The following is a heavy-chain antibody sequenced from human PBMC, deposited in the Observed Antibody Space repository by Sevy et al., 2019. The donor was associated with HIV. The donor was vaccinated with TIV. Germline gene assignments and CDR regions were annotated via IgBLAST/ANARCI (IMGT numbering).Heavy chain of an antibody. CDR3: ARQGDYYDSSGYYYPFDY. V-gene: IGHV5-51*01. CDR1: GYSFTSYW. D-gene: IGHD3-22*01. CDR2: IYPGDSDT. J-gene: IGHJ4*02. Sequence: GESLNISCKGSGYSFTSYWIGWVRQMPGKGLEWMGIIYPGDSDTRYSPSFQGQVTISADKSISTAYLQWSSLKASDTAMYYCARQGDYYDSSGYYYPFDYWGQGTLVTVSS.